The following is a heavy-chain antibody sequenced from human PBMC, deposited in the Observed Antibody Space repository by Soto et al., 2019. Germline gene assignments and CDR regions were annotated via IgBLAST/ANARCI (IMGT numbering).Heavy chain of an antibody. D-gene: IGHD2-15*01. Sequence: QVQLVESGGGVVQPGRSLRLSCAASGFIFSSYALHWVRQAPGKGLEWVAVISNNGINKYYADSVKGRFTISRDNSKNTLYLQMNSLRAEDTAVYYCARDVLQIAWALLSTPDYWGQGTLVTVSS. J-gene: IGHJ4*02. CDR1: GFIFSSYA. CDR3: ARDVLQIAWALLSTPDY. CDR2: ISNNGINK. V-gene: IGHV3-30-3*01.